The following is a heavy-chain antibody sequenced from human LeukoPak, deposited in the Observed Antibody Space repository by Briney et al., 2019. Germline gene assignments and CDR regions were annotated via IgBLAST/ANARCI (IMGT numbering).Heavy chain of an antibody. CDR3: AKLGGTWSGYFTYYYYGMDV. D-gene: IGHD3-3*01. V-gene: IGHV3-23*01. CDR2: ISASGGST. Sequence: PGGSLRLSCAASGFTFSSSAMSWVRQVPGKGLEWVSGISASGGSTYYADSVRGRFTISRDNSKNTLYLQMNSLRAEDTAVYYCAKLGGTWSGYFTYYYYGMDVWGQGTTVTVSS. CDR1: GFTFSSSA. J-gene: IGHJ6*02.